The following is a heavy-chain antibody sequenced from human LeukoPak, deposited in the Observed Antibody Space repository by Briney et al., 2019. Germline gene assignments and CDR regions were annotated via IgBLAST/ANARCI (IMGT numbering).Heavy chain of an antibody. Sequence: ASVKVSCKASGYSFTAYYMHWVRQAPGQGLEWMGWISAYNGNTNYAQRLQGRVTMTTDTSTSTAYMELRSLRSDDTAVYYCARDRSIAVAVGYWGQGTLVTVSS. CDR3: ARDRSIAVAVGY. V-gene: IGHV1-18*04. CDR2: ISAYNGNT. CDR1: GYSFTAYY. J-gene: IGHJ4*02. D-gene: IGHD6-19*01.